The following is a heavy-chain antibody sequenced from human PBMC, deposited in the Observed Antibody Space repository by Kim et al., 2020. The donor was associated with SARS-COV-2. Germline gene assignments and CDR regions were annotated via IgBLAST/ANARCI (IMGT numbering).Heavy chain of an antibody. V-gene: IGHV3-30*02. CDR3: AKEFLACGWERLAFDY. J-gene: IGHJ4*02. D-gene: IGHD1-1*01. Sequence: SVKGRFTVSRDNSKNTLYLQIISLSPGGTALYYCAKEFLACGWERLAFDYWGQGTLVTVSS.